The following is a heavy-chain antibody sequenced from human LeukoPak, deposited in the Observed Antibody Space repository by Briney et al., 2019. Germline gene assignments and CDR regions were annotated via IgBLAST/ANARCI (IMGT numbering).Heavy chain of an antibody. Sequence: GGSLRLSCAASGFTFSSYGMHWVRQAPGKGLEWVAFIRYDGSNKYYADSVKGRFTISRDNSKNTLYLQMNSLRAEDAAVYYCAKDEKRYCSGGSCYSFDYWGQGTLVTVSS. V-gene: IGHV3-30*02. CDR2: IRYDGSNK. CDR1: GFTFSSYG. D-gene: IGHD2-15*01. J-gene: IGHJ4*02. CDR3: AKDEKRYCSGGSCYSFDY.